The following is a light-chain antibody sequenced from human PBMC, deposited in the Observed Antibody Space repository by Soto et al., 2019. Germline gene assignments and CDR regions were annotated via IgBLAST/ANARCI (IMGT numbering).Light chain of an antibody. CDR3: QTWGTGVWV. V-gene: IGLV4-69*01. J-gene: IGLJ3*02. CDR2: LNSDGSH. Sequence: QSVLTQAPSASASLGASVKLTCTLSSGHSNYAIAWHQQQPGKGPRFLMKLNSDGSHNKGDGIPDRFSGSSSGTERSLTISNLQSEDEADYYCQTWGTGVWVFGGGTKLTVL. CDR1: SGHSNYA.